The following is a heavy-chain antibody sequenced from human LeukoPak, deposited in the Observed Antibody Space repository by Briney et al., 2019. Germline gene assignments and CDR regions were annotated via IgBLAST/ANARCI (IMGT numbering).Heavy chain of an antibody. D-gene: IGHD3-10*01. CDR3: ARAGRGEFYGSGPLPY. V-gene: IGHV1-69*06. CDR2: IFPLFGTA. J-gene: IGHJ4*02. CDR1: GGTFSTYA. Sequence: SVKVSCKASGGTFSTYAISWVRQAPGQGLEWVGQIFPLFGTANYAQKFQGRVTITADKPTNTAYMDLSSLRSEDTALYFCARAGRGEFYGSGPLPYWGQGTLVTVSS.